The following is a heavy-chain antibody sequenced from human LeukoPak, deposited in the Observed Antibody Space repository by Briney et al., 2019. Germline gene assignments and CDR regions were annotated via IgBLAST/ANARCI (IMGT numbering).Heavy chain of an antibody. CDR1: GFTFSTYS. J-gene: IGHJ6*03. CDR2: ISISSAYI. V-gene: IGHV3-21*01. Sequence: GDSLKISCAASGFTFSTYSMNWVRQAPGEGLEWVSSISISSAYIYYADSVKGRFTISRDNAKNSLYLQMNSLRAEDTAVYYCARDAIRNQHADYYYMDVWGKGTTVTVSS. D-gene: IGHD1-14*01. CDR3: ARDAIRNQHADYYYMDV.